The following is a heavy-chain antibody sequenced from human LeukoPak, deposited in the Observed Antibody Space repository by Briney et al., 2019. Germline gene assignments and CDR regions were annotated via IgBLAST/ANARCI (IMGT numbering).Heavy chain of an antibody. CDR3: AKVGGITMIVVVFDY. Sequence: PGGSLRLSCAASGFTFSSYDMTWVRQAPGRGREWVSSIRPSGDNTYYADSVKGRFAISRDNSKNTLYLQMNSLRAEDTAVYYCAKVGGITMIVVVFDYWGQGTLVTVSS. J-gene: IGHJ4*02. D-gene: IGHD3-22*01. V-gene: IGHV3-23*01. CDR2: IRPSGDNT. CDR1: GFTFSSYD.